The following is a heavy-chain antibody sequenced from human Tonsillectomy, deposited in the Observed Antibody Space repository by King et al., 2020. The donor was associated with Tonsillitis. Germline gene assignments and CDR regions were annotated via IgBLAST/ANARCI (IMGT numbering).Heavy chain of an antibody. J-gene: IGHJ1*01. D-gene: IGHD6-13*01. CDR2: IKQDGSEK. V-gene: IGHV3-7*01. Sequence: QLVQSGGGLVQPGGSLRLSCAASGFRFSNYWMSWVRQAPGKGLEWVANIKQDGSEKYYVDSVKGRFTISRDNAKNSLFLQMSGLRAEDTAVYYCARFMAAAGYAGYFHFWGQGTLVTVSS. CDR3: ARFMAAAGYAGYFHF. CDR1: GFRFSNYW.